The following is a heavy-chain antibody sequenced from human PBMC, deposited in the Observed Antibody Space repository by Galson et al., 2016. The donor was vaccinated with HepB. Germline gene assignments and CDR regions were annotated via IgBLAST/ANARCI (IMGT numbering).Heavy chain of an antibody. J-gene: IGHJ6*02. Sequence: SLRLSCAASGFNFSDYGMHWVRQAPGKGLEWVAIIWYDGNNIYYADSVKGRFTISRDNSKKTVYLQMNSLRAEDTADYYCAREQYYDFWSGYYGYDFYHYGMDVWGQGTTVTVSS. CDR2: IWYDGNNI. D-gene: IGHD3-3*01. CDR3: AREQYYDFWSGYYGYDFYHYGMDV. CDR1: GFNFSDYG. V-gene: IGHV3-33*01.